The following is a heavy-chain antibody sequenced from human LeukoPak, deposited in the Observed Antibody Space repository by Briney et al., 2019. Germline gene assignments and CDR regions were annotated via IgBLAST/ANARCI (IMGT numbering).Heavy chain of an antibody. CDR2: ISSSSSYI. J-gene: IGHJ4*02. D-gene: IGHD3-10*01. Sequence: PGGSLRLSCAASGFTFSSYSMNWVRQAPGKGLEWVSSISSSSSYIYYADSVKGRFTISRDNSKNTLYLQMNSLGAEDTAVYYCARSPSYYGSAHYFDYWGQGTLVTVSS. CDR1: GFTFSSYS. CDR3: ARSPSYYGSAHYFDY. V-gene: IGHV3-21*04.